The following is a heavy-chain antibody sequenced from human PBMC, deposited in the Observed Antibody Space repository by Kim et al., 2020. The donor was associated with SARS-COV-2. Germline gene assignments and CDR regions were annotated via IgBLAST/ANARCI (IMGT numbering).Heavy chain of an antibody. D-gene: IGHD3-16*01. CDR3: VAYGAYYYAFHL. CDR1: GGSMRDDNYY. Sequence: SETLSLICTVSGGSMRDDNYYWGWIRQPPGKGLEWDGSVYFSGSTYYNPSLKGRVSISDDTSKNHLSLMLTSVTAADTAVHYCVAYGAYYYAFHLWGPGT. J-gene: IGHJ3*01. V-gene: IGHV4-39*07. CDR2: VYFSGST.